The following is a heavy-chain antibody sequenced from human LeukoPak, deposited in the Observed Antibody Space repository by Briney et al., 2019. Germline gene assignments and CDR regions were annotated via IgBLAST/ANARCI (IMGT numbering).Heavy chain of an antibody. CDR3: AKDLFRVTNSYYFDY. D-gene: IGHD3-10*02. V-gene: IGHV3-23*01. CDR2: ISGSGGST. J-gene: IGHJ4*02. Sequence: GGSLRLSCAASGFTFSSYAMSWVRQAPGKGLEWVSAISGSGGSTYYADSVKGRFTISRDNSKNTLYLQMNSLRAEDTAVYYCAKDLFRVTNSYYFDYWGQGTLVTVSS. CDR1: GFTFSSYA.